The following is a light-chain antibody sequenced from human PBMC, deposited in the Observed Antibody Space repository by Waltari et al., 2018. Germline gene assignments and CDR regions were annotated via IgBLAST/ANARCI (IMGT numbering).Light chain of an antibody. V-gene: IGLV1-44*01. Sequence: QSVLTQPTSASGAPGQRVTISCSGSSSNIGSNTVHWYQQLPGTAPKLLIFYNDQRPSGVPDRFSGSKSGTSASLAISGLQSEDEADYYCAAWDDSLNAEVFGGGTKLTVL. CDR3: AAWDDSLNAEV. CDR1: SSNIGSNT. CDR2: YND. J-gene: IGLJ3*02.